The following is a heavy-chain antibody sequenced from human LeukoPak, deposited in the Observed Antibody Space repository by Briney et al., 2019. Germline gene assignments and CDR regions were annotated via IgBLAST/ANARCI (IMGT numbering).Heavy chain of an antibody. D-gene: IGHD3-10*01. CDR1: GFTFDYYG. CDR2: INWNGGST. V-gene: IGHV3-20*04. Sequence: GGSLRLSCAASGFTFDYYGMSWVRQAPGKGLEWVSGINWNGGSTGYADSVKGRFTISRDNAKNSLYLQMNSLGAEDTALYYCARGARGVSGYYFDFWGQGTLVTVSS. J-gene: IGHJ4*02. CDR3: ARGARGVSGYYFDF.